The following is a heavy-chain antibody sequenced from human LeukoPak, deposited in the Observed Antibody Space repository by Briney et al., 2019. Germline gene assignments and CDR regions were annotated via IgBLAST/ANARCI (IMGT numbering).Heavy chain of an antibody. CDR3: ARKRGRVVMGAFDI. CDR2: IYYSGST. J-gene: IGHJ3*02. V-gene: IGHV4-59*12. CDR1: GGSISSYY. D-gene: IGHD3-3*01. Sequence: SEALSLTCTGSGGSISSYYWSWIRQPPGKGLEGIGYIYYSGSTSYNPSLKSRVTISVDKSKNQFSLKLSSVTAADTAVYYCARKRGRVVMGAFDIWGQGKMVTVSS.